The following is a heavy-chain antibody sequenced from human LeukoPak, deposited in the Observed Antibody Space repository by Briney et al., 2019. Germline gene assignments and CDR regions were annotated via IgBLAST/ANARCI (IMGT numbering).Heavy chain of an antibody. CDR1: GVTISSSNSY. V-gene: IGHV4-39*01. CDR2: IYYSGNT. J-gene: IGHJ4*02. D-gene: IGHD3/OR15-3a*01. Sequence: SETLSLTCTVSGVTISSSNSYWGWIRQPPGKGLDWIGSIYYSGNTYYNASLKSQVSISIDTSNNQFSLRLTSVTAADTAVYYCARQTGSGLFILPGGQGTLVTVSS. CDR3: ARQTGSGLFILP.